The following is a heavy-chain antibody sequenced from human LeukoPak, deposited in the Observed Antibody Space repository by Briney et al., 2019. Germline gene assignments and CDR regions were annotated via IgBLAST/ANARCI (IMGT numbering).Heavy chain of an antibody. Sequence: GGSLRLSCAASGFTFSSYEMNWVRQAPGKGREWVSYISSSGSTIYYADSVKGRFTISRDNAKNSLYLQMNSLRAEDTAVYYCARATYYDFWSGYYGALDYWGQGTLVTVSS. V-gene: IGHV3-48*03. CDR2: ISSSGSTI. D-gene: IGHD3-3*01. CDR1: GFTFSSYE. J-gene: IGHJ4*02. CDR3: ARATYYDFWSGYYGALDY.